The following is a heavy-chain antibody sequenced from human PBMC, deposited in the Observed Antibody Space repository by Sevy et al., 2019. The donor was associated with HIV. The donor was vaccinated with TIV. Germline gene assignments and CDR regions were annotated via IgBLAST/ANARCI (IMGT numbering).Heavy chain of an antibody. J-gene: IGHJ4*02. CDR1: GFTFSGYA. CDR2: ISSDGSTK. CDR3: ARHPGAGWWDY. D-gene: IGHD2-8*02. Sequence: GGSLRLSCAASGFTFSGYAMHWVRQAPGKGLEWVAVISSDGSTKYYTDSMTGRFTFSRDNSANTLYLQMNSLRPEDTAVYYCARHPGAGWWDYWGQGTLVTVSS. V-gene: IGHV3-30-3*01.